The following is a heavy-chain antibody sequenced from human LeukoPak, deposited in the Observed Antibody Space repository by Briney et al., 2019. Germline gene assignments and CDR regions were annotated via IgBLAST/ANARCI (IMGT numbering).Heavy chain of an antibody. CDR2: IYYSGST. D-gene: IGHD4-17*01. V-gene: IGHV4-39*01. CDR1: GGPLSSSSYY. Sequence: SETLSLTRTVSGGPLSSSSYYWGWIRQPPGKGLEWIGSIYYSGSTYYNPSLKIRVTISVDTSKNQFSLKLSSVTAADTAAYYCARRSGLIYGDWYYFDYWGQGTLVTVSS. J-gene: IGHJ4*02. CDR3: ARRSGLIYGDWYYFDY.